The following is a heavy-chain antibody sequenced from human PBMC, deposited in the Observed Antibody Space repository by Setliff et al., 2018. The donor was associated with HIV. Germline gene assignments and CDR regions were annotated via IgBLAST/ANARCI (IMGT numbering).Heavy chain of an antibody. J-gene: IGHJ5*02. CDR2: IHTTGSI. CDR1: GGSIRTGNYY. CDR3: ARRTYGSGRFDP. D-gene: IGHD6-19*01. Sequence: SETLSLTCTVSGGSIRTGNYYWNWIRQPAGKGLEWIGHIHTTGSITYNPSLRSRVTISLDTSKNQVSLQLSPVTAADTAVYYCARRTYGSGRFDPWGQGTLVTVSS. V-gene: IGHV4-61*09.